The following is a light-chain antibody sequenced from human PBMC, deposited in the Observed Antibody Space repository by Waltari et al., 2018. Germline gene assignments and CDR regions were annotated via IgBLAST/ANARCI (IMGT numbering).Light chain of an antibody. CDR3: SSYAGVSWV. V-gene: IGLV2-8*01. CDR1: SSDVGGYNY. J-gene: IGLJ3*02. CDR2: EFT. Sequence: SALTQPPSASGSPGPSVTISCTGTSSDVGGYNYVSWYQQHPGTAPKLIIYEFTKRPSGVPDRFSGSNSVNTSSLTVSVLQTEHEADYYCSSYAGVSWVFGGCTKLTVL.